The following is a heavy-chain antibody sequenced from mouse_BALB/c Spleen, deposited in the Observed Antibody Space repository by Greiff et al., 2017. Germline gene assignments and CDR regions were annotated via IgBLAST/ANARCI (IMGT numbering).Heavy chain of an antibody. CDR2: IDPYYGGT. CDR1: GYSFTGYY. V-gene: IGHV1S135*01. CDR3: AYGSVAMAY. Sequence: EVQLQQSGPELVKTGASVKISCKASGYSFTGYYMHWVKQSHGKSLEWIGNIDPYYGGTSYNQKFKGKATLTVDKSSSTAYMQLKSLTSEDSAVYYCAYGSVAMAYWGQGTSVTVAS. J-gene: IGHJ4*01. D-gene: IGHD1-1*01.